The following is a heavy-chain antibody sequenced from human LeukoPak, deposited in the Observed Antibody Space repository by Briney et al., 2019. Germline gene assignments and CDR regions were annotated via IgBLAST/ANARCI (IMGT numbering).Heavy chain of an antibody. CDR3: ARGRAYCGGDCYSNYYYYYMDV. Sequence: SETLSLTCTVSGGSISSYYWSWIRQPPGKGLEWIGYIYYSGSTNYNPSLKSRVTISVDTSKNQFSLKLSSVTAADTAVYYCARGRAYCGGDCYSNYYYYYMDVWGKGTTVTVSS. V-gene: IGHV4-59*08. CDR1: GGSISSYY. D-gene: IGHD2-21*01. J-gene: IGHJ6*03. CDR2: IYYSGST.